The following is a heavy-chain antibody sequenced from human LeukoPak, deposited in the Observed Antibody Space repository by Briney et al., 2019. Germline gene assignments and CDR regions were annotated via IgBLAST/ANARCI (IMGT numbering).Heavy chain of an antibody. D-gene: IGHD3-22*01. CDR1: GFTFSDYA. CDR3: ASTRWYYYDSSGYPSDY. J-gene: IGHJ4*02. CDR2: TSYDGSNK. V-gene: IGHV3-30-3*01. Sequence: GRSLRLSCAASGFTFSDYAMHWVRQAPGKGLEWVAVTSYDGSNKYYADSVKGRFTISRDDSKNTLYLQMNSLRTEDTAIYYCASTRWYYYDSSGYPSDYWGQGTLVTVSP.